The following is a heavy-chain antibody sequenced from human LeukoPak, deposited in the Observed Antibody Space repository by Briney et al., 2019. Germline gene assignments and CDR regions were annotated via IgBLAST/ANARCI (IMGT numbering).Heavy chain of an antibody. CDR2: IKQDGSEK. CDR3: ASYCSSTSCYARGFDY. J-gene: IGHJ4*02. CDR1: GFTFSSYW. V-gene: IGHV3-7*02. Sequence: PGGSLRLSCAASGFTFSSYWMSLVRQAPGKGLEWVANIKQDGSEKYYVDSVKGRFTISRDNAKNSLYLQMNSLRAEDTAVYYCASYCSSTSCYARGFDYWGQGTLVTVSS. D-gene: IGHD2-2*01.